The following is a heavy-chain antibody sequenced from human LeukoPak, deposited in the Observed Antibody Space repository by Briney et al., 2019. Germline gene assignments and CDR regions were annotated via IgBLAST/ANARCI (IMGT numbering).Heavy chain of an antibody. J-gene: IGHJ4*02. CDR3: AKIIVVVPAATDFFDY. CDR2: RRYDGSNK. CDR1: GFTFSSYG. D-gene: IGHD2-2*01. Sequence: PGGSLRLSCAASGFTFSSYGMHGVRQAPGKGLEWAALRRYDGSNKYYADSVKGRFTISRDNSKNTLYLQMNSLRAEDTAVYYCAKIIVVVPAATDFFDYWGQGTLVTVSS. V-gene: IGHV3-30*02.